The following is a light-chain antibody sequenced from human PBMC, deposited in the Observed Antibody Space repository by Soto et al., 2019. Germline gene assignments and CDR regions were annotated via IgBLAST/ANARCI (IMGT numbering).Light chain of an antibody. V-gene: IGKV3-20*01. Sequence: EIVLTQSPGTLSLSPGEIATLSCRASQSVSSSYLAWYQQKPGQAPRLLIYGASSRATGIPDRFSGSGSGTDFTLTISRLEPEDFAVYYCQQYGSSLLTFGEGTKV. CDR2: GAS. J-gene: IGKJ4*01. CDR1: QSVSSSY. CDR3: QQYGSSLLT.